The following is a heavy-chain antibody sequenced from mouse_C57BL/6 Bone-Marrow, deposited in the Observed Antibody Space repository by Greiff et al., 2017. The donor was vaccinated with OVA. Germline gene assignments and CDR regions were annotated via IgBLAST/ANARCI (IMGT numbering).Heavy chain of an antibody. CDR2: ISNLAYSI. CDR3: ARHYYGTPGAMDY. D-gene: IGHD1-1*01. Sequence: DVHLVESGGGLVQPGGSLKLSCAASGFTFSDYGMAWVRQAPRKGPEWVAFISNLAYSIYYADTVTGRFTISRENAKNTLYLEMSSLRSEDTAMYYCARHYYGTPGAMDYWGQGTSVTVSS. J-gene: IGHJ4*01. CDR1: GFTFSDYG. V-gene: IGHV5-15*01.